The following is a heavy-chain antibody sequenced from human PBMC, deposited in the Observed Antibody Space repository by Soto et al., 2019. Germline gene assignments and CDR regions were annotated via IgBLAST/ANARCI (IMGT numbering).Heavy chain of an antibody. J-gene: IGHJ4*02. CDR1: GSSLGAFH. Sequence: QVRLEQWGAGQVKPSETLSLTCAIYGSSLGAFHWTWIRQPPGKGLEWIGELIHGGSSHFNTSLKSRVTISVDMSKSQFSLRLTSVTAADTAIYYCVRGGNPYHYATSGPGTFDKWGQGTLVSVSS. D-gene: IGHD3-22*01. CDR2: LIHGGSS. CDR3: VRGGNPYHYATSGPGTFDK. V-gene: IGHV4-34*02.